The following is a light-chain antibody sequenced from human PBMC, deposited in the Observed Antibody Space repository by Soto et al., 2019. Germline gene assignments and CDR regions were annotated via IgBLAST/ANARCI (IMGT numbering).Light chain of an antibody. J-gene: IGKJ1*01. CDR3: QQFWT. Sequence: DIQMTQSPSTLSASVGDRVTITCRASQSISSWLAWYQQKPGKAPKLLIYKASSLESGVPSRFSGSGSGTEFTLTISSLQPDDFATYYCQQFWTFGQGTNVDIK. CDR2: KAS. V-gene: IGKV1-5*03. CDR1: QSISSW.